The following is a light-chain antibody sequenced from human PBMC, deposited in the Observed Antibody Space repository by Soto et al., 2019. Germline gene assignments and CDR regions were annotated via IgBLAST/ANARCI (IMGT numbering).Light chain of an antibody. J-gene: IGKJ1*01. CDR1: ETVATN. CDR2: GAS. CDR3: QQYGSSPRT. Sequence: EVVMTQSPATLSVSPGARATLSCRASETVATNLAWYQQKPGQAPRLLISGASTRAAGISDRFRGSGSGTDFTLTISRLEPEEFAVYYCQQYGSSPRTVGQGTKVDIK. V-gene: IGKV3-20*01.